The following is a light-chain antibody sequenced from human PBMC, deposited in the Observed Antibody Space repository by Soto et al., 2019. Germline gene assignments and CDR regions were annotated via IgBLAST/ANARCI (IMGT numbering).Light chain of an antibody. CDR2: DTS. CDR1: QDISKY. J-gene: IGKJ5*01. CDR3: QQYDNLPLT. V-gene: IGKV1-33*01. Sequence: DMQMTQSPSSLSASIGDRVTIXXQASQDISKYLNWYEQKPGKAPKVXIYDTSNLETGVPARFSGSGSGTDFSFSISSLQPEDIATYYCQQYDNLPLTFGHGTRLEIK.